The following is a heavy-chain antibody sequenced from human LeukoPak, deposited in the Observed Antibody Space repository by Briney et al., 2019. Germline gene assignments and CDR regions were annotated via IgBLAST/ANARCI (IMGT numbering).Heavy chain of an antibody. V-gene: IGHV3-23*01. J-gene: IGHJ4*02. CDR2: ITGSTGRT. CDR1: GFTSRSYA. Sequence: HAGGSLRLSCAVSGFTSRSYALSWVRQAPGKGLEWASAITGSTGRTYYADSVKGRFTISRDNSKSTLFLQMNSLRAEDTAVYYCARRPFGSSGWYADYWGQGTLVTVSS. D-gene: IGHD6-19*01. CDR3: ARRPFGSSGWYADY.